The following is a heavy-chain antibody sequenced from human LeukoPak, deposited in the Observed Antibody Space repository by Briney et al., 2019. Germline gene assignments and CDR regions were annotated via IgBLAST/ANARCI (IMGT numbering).Heavy chain of an antibody. CDR2: INSDGSST. Sequence: GGSLRLSCAASRFTFSSYWMHWVRQAPGKGLVGVSRINSDGSSTTYADSVKGRFTISRDNAKSTLYLQMNSLRAEDTAVYYCARTIGSKNAFDIWGQGTMVTVSS. CDR1: RFTFSSYW. V-gene: IGHV3-74*01. D-gene: IGHD1-26*01. CDR3: ARTIGSKNAFDI. J-gene: IGHJ3*02.